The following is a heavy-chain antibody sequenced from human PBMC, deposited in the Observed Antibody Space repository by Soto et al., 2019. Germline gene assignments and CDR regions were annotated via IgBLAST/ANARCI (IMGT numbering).Heavy chain of an antibody. CDR2: ISYDGSNK. CDR3: AKDRVEGAYCTNGVCYTYFDY. V-gene: IGHV3-30*18. Sequence: GGSLRLSCAASGFTFSRYGMHWVRQAPGKGLEWVAVISYDGSNKYYADSVKGRFTISRDNSKNTLYLQMNSLRAEDTAVYYCAKDRVEGAYCTNGVCYTYFDYWGQGTLVTVSS. D-gene: IGHD2-8*01. CDR1: GFTFSRYG. J-gene: IGHJ4*02.